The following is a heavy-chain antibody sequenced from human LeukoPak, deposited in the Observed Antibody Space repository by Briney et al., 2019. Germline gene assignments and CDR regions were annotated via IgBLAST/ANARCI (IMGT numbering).Heavy chain of an antibody. Sequence: SETLSLTCAVYGGSFSGYYWSWIRQPPGKGLEWIGEINHSGSTNYNPSLKSRVTISVDTSKNQFSLKLSSVTAADTAGYYCVRGGGRFDSWGQGTLVTVSS. CDR2: INHSGST. V-gene: IGHV4-34*01. J-gene: IGHJ4*02. CDR1: GGSFSGYY. D-gene: IGHD3-16*01. CDR3: VRGGGRFDS.